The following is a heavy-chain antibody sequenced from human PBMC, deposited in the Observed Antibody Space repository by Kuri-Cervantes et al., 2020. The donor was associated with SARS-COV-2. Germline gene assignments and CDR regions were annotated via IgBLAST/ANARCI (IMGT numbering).Heavy chain of an antibody. CDR3: ARVRGDYAPDYYYYYGMDV. J-gene: IGHJ6*02. D-gene: IGHD4-17*01. V-gene: IGHV3-48*04. CDR2: ISSSGSTI. Sequence: GGSLRLSCAASGFTFSSYWMNWVRQAPGKGLEWVSYISSSGSTIYYADSVKGRFTISRDNAKNSLYLQMNSLRAEDTAVYYCARVRGDYAPDYYYYYGMDVWGQGTTVTVSS. CDR1: GFTFSSYW.